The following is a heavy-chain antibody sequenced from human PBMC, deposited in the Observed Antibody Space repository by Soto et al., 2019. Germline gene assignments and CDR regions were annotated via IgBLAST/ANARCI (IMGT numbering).Heavy chain of an antibody. CDR3: ARDTYCSGGSCFQYYGMDV. CDR1: GYTFTSYG. J-gene: IGHJ6*02. D-gene: IGHD2-15*01. V-gene: IGHV1-18*01. Sequence: QVQLVQSGAEVKKPGASVKVSCKASGYTFTSYGISWVRQAPGQGLEWMGWISAYNGNTNYAQKLQGRVTMTTDTSTSPAYMELRSLRSDDTAVYYCARDTYCSGGSCFQYYGMDVWGQGTTVTVSS. CDR2: ISAYNGNT.